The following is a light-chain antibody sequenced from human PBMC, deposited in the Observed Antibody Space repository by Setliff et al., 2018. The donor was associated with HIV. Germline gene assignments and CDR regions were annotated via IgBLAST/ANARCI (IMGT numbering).Light chain of an antibody. Sequence: QSALTQPASVSGSPGQSITISCTGTSSDVGGYNYVSWYQQHPGKAPKLMIYDVINRPSGVSNRFSGSRSGNTASLTISGLQVEDEADYYCSSYTTSSTLYVFGPGTKVTVL. CDR1: SSDVGGYNY. J-gene: IGLJ1*01. CDR2: DVI. CDR3: SSYTTSSTLYV. V-gene: IGLV2-14*03.